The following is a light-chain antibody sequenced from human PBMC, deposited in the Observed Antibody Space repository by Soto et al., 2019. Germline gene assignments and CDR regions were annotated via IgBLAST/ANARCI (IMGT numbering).Light chain of an antibody. CDR3: QQYGSSPPIT. V-gene: IGKV3-20*01. CDR1: QSVSSNY. CDR2: GAS. J-gene: IGKJ5*01. Sequence: EIVLTQSPGTLSLSPGERATLSCRASQSVSSNYLAWYQQKPGQSPRLLIYGASSRATGIPDRFSGSGSGTDFTLPISILEPEDVAVYYCQQYGSSPPITFGQGTRLEIK.